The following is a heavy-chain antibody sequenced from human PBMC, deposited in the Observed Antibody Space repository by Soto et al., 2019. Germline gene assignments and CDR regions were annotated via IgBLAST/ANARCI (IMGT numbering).Heavy chain of an antibody. J-gene: IGHJ4*02. CDR3: GRGRGSTVYIGRKHSFDY. V-gene: IGHV3-66*01. CDR1: GFSVTNNY. D-gene: IGHD2-2*01. CDR2: IDIGGNT. Sequence: EVQVVESGGGLVQPGGSLRLSCAASGFSVTNNYMKWVRKAPGKGLEWVSIIDIGGNTYYAYSAEDRSTISRDNSSNTLYLHMDSLRAAGTAVYYCGRGRGSTVYIGRKHSFDYWGQGTLVTVSP.